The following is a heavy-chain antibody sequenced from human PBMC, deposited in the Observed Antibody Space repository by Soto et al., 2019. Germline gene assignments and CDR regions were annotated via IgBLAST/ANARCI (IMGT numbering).Heavy chain of an antibody. D-gene: IGHD2-2*01. CDR3: ARGRAIVVVPAARKNWFDP. J-gene: IGHJ5*02. CDR1: GGSFSGYY. Sequence: TSETLSLTCAVYGGSFSGYYWSWIRQPPGKGLGWIGEINHSGSANYNPSLKSRVTISVDTSKNQFSLKLSSVTAADTAVYYCARGRAIVVVPAARKNWFDPWGQGTLVTVSS. V-gene: IGHV4-34*01. CDR2: INHSGSA.